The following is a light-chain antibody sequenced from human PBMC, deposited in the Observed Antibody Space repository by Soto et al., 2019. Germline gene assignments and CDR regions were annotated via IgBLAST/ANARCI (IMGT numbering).Light chain of an antibody. J-gene: IGLJ1*01. CDR1: SSDVGGYTY. V-gene: IGLV2-8*01. CDR2: EVN. CDR3: TSYAGSNTDV. Sequence: QSGLTQPPSASGSPGQSVTISCTGTSSDVGGYTYVSWYQQHPGKAPKLMIYEVNKRPSGVPDRFTGSKSGNTASLTVSGLQAEDEADYYCTSYAGSNTDVFGTGTKLTVL.